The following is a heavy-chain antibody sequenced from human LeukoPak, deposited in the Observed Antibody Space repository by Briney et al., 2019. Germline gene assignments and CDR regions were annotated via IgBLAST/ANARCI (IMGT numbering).Heavy chain of an antibody. Sequence: GGSLKLSCAASGFTVSSNYMSWARQAPGKGLEWVSVIYSGGSTYYADSVKGRFTISRDNSKNTIYLQMNSLRAEDTAIYYCAKRSSISSGYFDFWGRGTLVTVSS. CDR1: GFTVSSNY. CDR3: AKRSSISSGYFDF. CDR2: IYSGGST. D-gene: IGHD3-22*01. V-gene: IGHV3-53*01. J-gene: IGHJ4*02.